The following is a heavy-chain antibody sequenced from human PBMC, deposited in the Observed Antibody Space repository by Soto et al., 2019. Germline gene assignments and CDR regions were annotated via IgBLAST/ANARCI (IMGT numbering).Heavy chain of an antibody. CDR1: GATFSSYA. CDR2: IIPIFGTA. CDR3: ARAGGYDSSGYLKTPLGY. D-gene: IGHD3-22*01. J-gene: IGHJ4*02. Sequence: QVQLVQSGAEVKKPGSSVKVSCKASGATFSSYAISWVRQAPGQGLGGMGGIIPIFGTANYAQKFQGRVTITADKSTSTAYMELSSLRSEDTAVYYCARAGGYDSSGYLKTPLGYWGQGTLVTVSS. V-gene: IGHV1-69*06.